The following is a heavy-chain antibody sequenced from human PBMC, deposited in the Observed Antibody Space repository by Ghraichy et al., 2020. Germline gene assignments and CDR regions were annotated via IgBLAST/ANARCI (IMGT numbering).Heavy chain of an antibody. CDR3: AKANKEQCTGVLCYPFDY. CDR2: ISSNGIAT. V-gene: IGHV3-23*01. Sequence: GGSLRLSCAASGFTFSNYAMIWVRQSPEKGLEFISLISSNGIATYSADAVRGRFTISRDNSKNTLYLQMNSLRAKDTTLYYCAKANKEQCTGVLCYPFDYWGRETLVTVSS. D-gene: IGHD2-8*02. J-gene: IGHJ4*02. CDR1: GFTFSNYA.